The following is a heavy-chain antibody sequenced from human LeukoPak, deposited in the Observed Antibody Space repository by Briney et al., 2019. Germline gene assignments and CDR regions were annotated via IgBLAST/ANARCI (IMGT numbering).Heavy chain of an antibody. CDR3: ARHSGLRSPFDP. D-gene: IGHD3-3*01. V-gene: IGHV4-34*01. Sequence: SETLSLTCAVYGGSFSGYYWSWIRQPPGKGLEWIGEINHSGSTNYNPSLESRVTISVDTSKNQLSLKLTSATAADTSVYYCARHSGLRSPFDPWGQGTLVTVSS. CDR2: INHSGST. CDR1: GGSFSGYY. J-gene: IGHJ5*02.